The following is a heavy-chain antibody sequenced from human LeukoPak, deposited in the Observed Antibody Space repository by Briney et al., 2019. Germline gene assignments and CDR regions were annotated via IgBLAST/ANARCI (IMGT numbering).Heavy chain of an antibody. CDR1: GYTFTTYY. Sequence: GASVKVSCKASGYTFTTYYMHWVRQAPGQGLEWMGIINPGGGSTSYAQKFQGRVTMTRDTSTSTVYMELSSLRSEDTAVYHCATHPGDYCSGGSCYIRYFQHWGQGTLVTVSS. J-gene: IGHJ1*01. CDR2: INPGGGST. CDR3: ATHPGDYCSGGSCYIRYFQH. V-gene: IGHV1-46*01. D-gene: IGHD2-15*01.